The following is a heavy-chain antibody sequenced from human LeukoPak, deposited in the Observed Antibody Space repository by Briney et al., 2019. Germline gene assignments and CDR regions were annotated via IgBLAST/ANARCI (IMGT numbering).Heavy chain of an antibody. CDR2: ISGRGGST. CDR1: GFTFSSYG. V-gene: IGHV3-23*01. D-gene: IGHD5-18*01. J-gene: IGHJ4*02. Sequence: PGGSLRLSCAASGFTFSSYGMSWVRQAPGKGLEWGSAISGRGGSTYYADSVKGRFTISRDNSKNTRYLQMNSLRAEDTAVYYCAKDRGYSYGTFDYWGQGTLVTVSS. CDR3: AKDRGYSYGTFDY.